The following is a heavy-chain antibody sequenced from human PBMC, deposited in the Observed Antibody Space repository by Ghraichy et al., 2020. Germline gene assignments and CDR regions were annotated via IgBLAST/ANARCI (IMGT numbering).Heavy chain of an antibody. J-gene: IGHJ4*02. D-gene: IGHD6-13*01. V-gene: IGHV3-9*01. Sequence: GGSLRLSCAASGFTFDDYAMHWVRQAPGKGLEWVSGISWNSGSIGYADSVKGRFTISRDNAKNSLYLQMNSLRAEDTALYYCAKDILGSSLGYWGQGTLVTVSS. CDR3: AKDILGSSLGY. CDR1: GFTFDDYA. CDR2: ISWNSGSI.